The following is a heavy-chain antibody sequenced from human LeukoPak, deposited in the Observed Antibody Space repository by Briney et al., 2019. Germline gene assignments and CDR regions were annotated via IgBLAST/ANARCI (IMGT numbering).Heavy chain of an antibody. D-gene: IGHD3-10*01. CDR1: GYTFTSYD. Sequence: ASVKVSCKASGYTFTSYDINWVRQATGQGLEWMGWMNPNSGNTGYAQKFQGRVTMTRDTSISTAYMELSRLRSDDTAVYYCARKTLGGIDYWGQGTLVTVSS. J-gene: IGHJ4*02. V-gene: IGHV1-8*02. CDR2: MNPNSGNT. CDR3: ARKTLGGIDY.